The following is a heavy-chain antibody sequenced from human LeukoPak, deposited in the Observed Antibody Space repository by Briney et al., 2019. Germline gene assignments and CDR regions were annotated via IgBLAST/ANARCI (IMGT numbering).Heavy chain of an antibody. Sequence: SETLSLTCTVSGGSISSYYWSWIRQPPGKGLEWIGYIYYSGSTNYNPSLKSRVTISVDTSKNQFSLKLSSVTAADTAVYYCARGNSQSWYVFSYYYYMDVWGKGTTVTVSS. CDR2: IYYSGST. J-gene: IGHJ6*03. CDR1: GGSISSYY. CDR3: ARGNSQSWYVFSYYYYMDV. V-gene: IGHV4-59*01. D-gene: IGHD6-13*01.